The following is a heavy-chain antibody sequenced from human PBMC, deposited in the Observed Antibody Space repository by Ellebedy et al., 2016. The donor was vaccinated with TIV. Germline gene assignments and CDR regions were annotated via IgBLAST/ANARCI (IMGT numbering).Heavy chain of an antibody. Sequence: AASVKVSCKASGGTFSTLPISWVRQAPGQGLEWMGGIIPITGTANYAQRFQGRVTITADDSTSTAHMDLSRRRSEDTAVYYCARGGERGISPNWFDSWGQGTLVTVSS. CDR1: GGTFSTLP. V-gene: IGHV1-69*13. CDR3: ARGGERGISPNWFDS. CDR2: IIPITGTA. D-gene: IGHD2-21*01. J-gene: IGHJ5*01.